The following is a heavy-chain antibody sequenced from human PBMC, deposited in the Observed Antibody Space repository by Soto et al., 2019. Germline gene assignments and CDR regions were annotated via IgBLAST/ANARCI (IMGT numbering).Heavy chain of an antibody. CDR3: ARDYFGSGPDYYLDV. Sequence: EVKLVESGGGLVKPGESLRLACAASGFSFEIYSMNWVRQTPGKGLEWVSSISRGSSIIDYGDSLRGRVTISRDDAERSMYQQIDCLRVDDTAVYFWARDYFGSGPDYYLDVWGTGTTVTVS. CDR1: GFSFEIYS. J-gene: IGHJ6*03. CDR2: ISRGSSII. V-gene: IGHV3-21*02. D-gene: IGHD3-10*01.